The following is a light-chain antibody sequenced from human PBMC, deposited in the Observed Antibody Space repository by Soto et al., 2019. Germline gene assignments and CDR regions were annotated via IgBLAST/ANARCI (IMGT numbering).Light chain of an antibody. J-gene: IGLJ1*01. V-gene: IGLV2-14*01. CDR1: SSDVGGYNY. CDR3: SSYTSSSTLGV. Sequence: QSALTQPASVSGSPGQSITISCTGTSSDVGGYNYVSWYQQHPGKAPKVMIYDVSNRPSGVSNRFSGSKSGNTASLTLSGLQAEDEADYYCSSYTSSSTLGVFGTGTKLTVL. CDR2: DVS.